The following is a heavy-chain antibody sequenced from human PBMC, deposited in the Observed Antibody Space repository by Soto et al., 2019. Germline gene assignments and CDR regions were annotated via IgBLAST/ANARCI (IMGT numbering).Heavy chain of an antibody. V-gene: IGHV1-18*04. CDR2: ISGYNGDI. CDR1: GYTFNRHG. D-gene: IGHD1-26*01. CDR3: ARVRIVGAREIDF. J-gene: IGHJ4*02. Sequence: QVHLVQSGGEVKKPGASVKVSCKASGYTFNRHGITWVRQAPGQGLEWMGWISGYNGDINYEQKFQGRVTLSSDTLTTTVYMELKSLRFDDTAVYYCARVRIVGAREIDFWGQGTLVTVYS.